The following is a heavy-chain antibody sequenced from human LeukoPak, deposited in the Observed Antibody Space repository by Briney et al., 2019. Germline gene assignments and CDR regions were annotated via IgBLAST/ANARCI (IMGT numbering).Heavy chain of an antibody. CDR1: GFTFSSYA. J-gene: IGHJ4*02. Sequence: GGSLRLSCAASGFTFSSYAIHWVRQAPGKGLEWVAVTSYDGGDKYYADSVKGRFTISRDNSKSTLYLEMSSLRAEDTAVYYCARQLGHSSAYYFDYWGQGTLVTVSS. CDR2: TSYDGGDK. CDR3: ARQLGHSSAYYFDY. D-gene: IGHD7-27*01. V-gene: IGHV3-30*04.